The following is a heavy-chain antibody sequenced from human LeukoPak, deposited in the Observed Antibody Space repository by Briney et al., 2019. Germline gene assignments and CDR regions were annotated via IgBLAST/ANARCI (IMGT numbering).Heavy chain of an antibody. J-gene: IGHJ5*02. CDR2: IYSSGRT. CDR1: GASINDYY. Sequence: SETLSLTCTVSGASINDYYWSWMRQPPGKGLEWIAHIYSSGRTTYNPSLKSRVTISLDTTKNQCSLKLTSVTAADTAMYYCARHMNGGTYPLGPWGQGTLLTVSS. V-gene: IGHV4-59*08. CDR3: ARHMNGGTYPLGP. D-gene: IGHD4-23*01.